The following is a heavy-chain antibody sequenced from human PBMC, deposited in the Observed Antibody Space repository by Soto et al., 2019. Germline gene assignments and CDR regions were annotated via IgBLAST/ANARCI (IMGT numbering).Heavy chain of an antibody. Sequence: ASVKVSCKASGYTFTGYYMHWVRQAPGQGLEWMGWINPNSGGTNYAQKFQGWVTMTRDTSISTAYMELSRLRPDDTAVYYCARANITIFGVVPDYGMDVWGQGTTVTVSS. CDR3: ARANITIFGVVPDYGMDV. J-gene: IGHJ6*02. CDR2: INPNSGGT. V-gene: IGHV1-2*04. CDR1: GYTFTGYY. D-gene: IGHD3-3*01.